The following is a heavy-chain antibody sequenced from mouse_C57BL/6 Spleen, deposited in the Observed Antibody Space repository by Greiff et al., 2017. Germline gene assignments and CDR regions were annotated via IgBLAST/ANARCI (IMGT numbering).Heavy chain of an antibody. CDR3: ARGGYSNYGDFDV. Sequence: QVQLQQSGAELARPGASVKLSCKASGYTFTSYGISWVKQRTGQGLEWIGEIYPRSGNTYYNEKFKGKATLTADKSSSTAYMELRSLTSEDSAVYFWARGGYSNYGDFDVWGTGTTVTVSS. J-gene: IGHJ1*03. D-gene: IGHD2-5*01. CDR1: GYTFTSYG. V-gene: IGHV1-81*01. CDR2: IYPRSGNT.